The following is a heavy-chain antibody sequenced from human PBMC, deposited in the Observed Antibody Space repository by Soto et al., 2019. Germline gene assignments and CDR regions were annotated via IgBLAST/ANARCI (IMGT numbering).Heavy chain of an antibody. CDR3: ARAQHSSGWYEGLGAFDI. CDR1: GDSVSSNSAA. CDR2: TYYRSKWYN. Sequence: SQTLSLTRAISGDSVSSNSAAWNWITQSPSKGLEWLGRTYYRSKWYNDYAVSVKSRITINPDTSKNQFSLQLNSVTPEDTAVYYCARAQHSSGWYEGLGAFDIWGEGTVVAVS. V-gene: IGHV6-1*01. D-gene: IGHD6-19*01. J-gene: IGHJ3*02.